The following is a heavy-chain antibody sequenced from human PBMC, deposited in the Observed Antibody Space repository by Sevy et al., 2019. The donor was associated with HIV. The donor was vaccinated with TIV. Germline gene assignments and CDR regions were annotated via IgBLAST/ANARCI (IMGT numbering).Heavy chain of an antibody. J-gene: IGHJ2*01. CDR3: ARHSGQWLVNYCFDL. D-gene: IGHD6-19*01. CDR1: GGSFKSDGYA. CDR2: IYHTGST. V-gene: IGHV4-30-2*01. Sequence: SETLSLTCAVSGGSFKSDGYAWSWIRQAPGKSLVWIGYIYHTGSTFYNPSLESRVTISVDSAKNQLSLRLRSVTAADTAVYYSARHSGQWLVNYCFDLWGRGTLVTISS.